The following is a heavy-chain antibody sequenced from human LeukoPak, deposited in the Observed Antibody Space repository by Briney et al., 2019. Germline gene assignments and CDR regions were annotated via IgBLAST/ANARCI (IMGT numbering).Heavy chain of an antibody. D-gene: IGHD6-13*01. V-gene: IGHV4-59*08. CDR2: IYYSGST. J-gene: IGHJ3*02. CDR3: ARGRLAAAVMRAFDI. CDR1: GVSISSYY. Sequence: SETLSLTCTVSGVSISSYYWSWIRQPPGKGLEWIGYIYYSGSTNYNSSLKSRVTISVDTSKNQFSLKLSSVTAADTAVYYCARGRLAAAVMRAFDIWGQGTMVTVSS.